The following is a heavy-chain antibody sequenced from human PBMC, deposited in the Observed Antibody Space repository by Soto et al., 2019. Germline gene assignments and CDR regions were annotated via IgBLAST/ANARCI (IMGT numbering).Heavy chain of an antibody. CDR2: ISYDGSNK. J-gene: IGHJ4*02. V-gene: IGHV3-30*18. Sequence: QVQLVESGGGVVQPGRSLRLSCAASGFTFSTYGMHSVRQAPGKGMEWVAVISYDGSNKYYADSVKGRFTISRDNSNHTLYLQMSSLRAEDTAVYYCAKGFSYSVIDYWGQGTLVTVAS. CDR3: AKGFSYSVIDY. CDR1: GFTFSTYG. D-gene: IGHD5-18*01.